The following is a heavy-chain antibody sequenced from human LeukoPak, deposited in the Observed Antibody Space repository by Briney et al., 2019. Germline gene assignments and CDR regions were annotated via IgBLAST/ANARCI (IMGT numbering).Heavy chain of an antibody. CDR1: GYTFTGYY. J-gene: IGHJ4*02. D-gene: IGHD6-13*01. Sequence: ASVKVSCKASGYTFTGYYMHWVRQAPGQGLEWIGWIVVGSGNTNYAQKFQERVTITRDMSTSTAYMELSSLRSEDTAVYFCAADDLVDPRGIPAAMWGQGTLVTVSS. V-gene: IGHV1-58*02. CDR3: AADDLVDPRGIPAAM. CDR2: IVVGSGNT.